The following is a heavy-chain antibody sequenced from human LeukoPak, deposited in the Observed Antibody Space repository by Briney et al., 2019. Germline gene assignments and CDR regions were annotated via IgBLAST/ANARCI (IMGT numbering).Heavy chain of an antibody. V-gene: IGHV3-30-3*01. CDR1: GFTFSDYA. J-gene: IGHJ3*01. Sequence: QPGRSLRLSCAASGFTFSDYAMHWVRQAPGKGLEWVAVLPYGGTNKYYADSVKGRFTISRDNSKNTMFLQMNSLRAEDTAVYHCARDRSGYANDAFDFWGQGTMVTVSS. D-gene: IGHD3-3*01. CDR3: ARDRSGYANDAFDF. CDR2: LPYGGTNK.